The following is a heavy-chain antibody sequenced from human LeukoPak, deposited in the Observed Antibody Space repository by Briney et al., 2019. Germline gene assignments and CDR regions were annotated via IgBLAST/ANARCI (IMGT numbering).Heavy chain of an antibody. CDR3: ARGGMTTVTTFYYYYGMDV. V-gene: IGHV3-66*01. Sequence: GGSLRLSCAASGFTVSSNYMSWVRQAPGKGLEWVSVIYSGGSTYYADSVKGRFTISRDNSKNTLYLQMNSLRAEDTAVYYCARGGMTTVTTFYYYYGMDVWGQGTTVTVSS. D-gene: IGHD4-17*01. J-gene: IGHJ6*02. CDR2: IYSGGST. CDR1: GFTVSSNY.